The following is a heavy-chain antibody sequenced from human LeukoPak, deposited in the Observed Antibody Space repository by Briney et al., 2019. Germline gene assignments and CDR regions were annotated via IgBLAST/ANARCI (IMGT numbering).Heavy chain of an antibody. Sequence: PSETLSLTCAVYGVSLSGYYWSWIRQPPGKGLEWIGEINHSGSTNYNPSLKSRVTISVDTSKNQFSLKLSSVTPADTAVYYCARGLGRWYYYDSSGYYRKGNSFDYWGQGTLVTVSS. D-gene: IGHD3-22*01. CDR2: INHSGST. V-gene: IGHV4-34*01. J-gene: IGHJ4*02. CDR1: GVSLSGYY. CDR3: ARGLGRWYYYDSSGYYRKGNSFDY.